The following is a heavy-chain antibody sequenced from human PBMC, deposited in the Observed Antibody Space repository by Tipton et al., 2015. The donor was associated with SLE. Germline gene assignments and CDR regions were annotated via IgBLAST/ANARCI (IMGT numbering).Heavy chain of an antibody. Sequence: TLSLTCTVSGGSISSGSYYWSWIRQPAGKGLEWIGRIYTSGSTNYNPSLKSRVTISVDTSKNQFSLKLSSVTAADTAVYYCARAPGRRYAFDIWGQGTMVTVSS. V-gene: IGHV4-61*02. CDR1: GGSISSGSYY. CDR3: ARAPGRRYAFDI. D-gene: IGHD3-10*01. J-gene: IGHJ3*02. CDR2: IYTSGST.